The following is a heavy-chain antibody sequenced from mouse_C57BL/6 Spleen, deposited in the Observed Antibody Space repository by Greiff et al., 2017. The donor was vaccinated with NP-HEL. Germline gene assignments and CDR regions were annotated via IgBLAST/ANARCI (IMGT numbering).Heavy chain of an antibody. Sequence: QVQLQQSGAELARPGASVKMSCKASGYTFTSYTMHWVKQRPGQGLEWIGYINPSSGYTKYNQKFKDKATLTADKSSSTAYMQLSSLTSEDSEVYYCARKEDYSFAYWGQGTLVTVSA. D-gene: IGHD1-1*01. V-gene: IGHV1-4*01. J-gene: IGHJ3*01. CDR3: ARKEDYSFAY. CDR2: INPSSGYT. CDR1: GYTFTSYT.